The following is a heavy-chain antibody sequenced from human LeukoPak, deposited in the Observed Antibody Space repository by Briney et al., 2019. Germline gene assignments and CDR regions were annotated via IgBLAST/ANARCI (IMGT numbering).Heavy chain of an antibody. V-gene: IGHV3-13*01. D-gene: IGHD2-15*01. J-gene: IGHJ6*02. CDR3: AREGVAATPHYYYYYGMDV. Sequence: GGSLRLSCAASGFTFIDYDMHWVRQVIGKGLEWDSAIGIRGDTHYSGSVKGRFTISRDNSKNTLYLQMNSLRAEDTAVYYCAREGVAATPHYYYYYGMDVWGQGTTVTVSS. CDR2: IGIRGDT. CDR1: GFTFIDYD.